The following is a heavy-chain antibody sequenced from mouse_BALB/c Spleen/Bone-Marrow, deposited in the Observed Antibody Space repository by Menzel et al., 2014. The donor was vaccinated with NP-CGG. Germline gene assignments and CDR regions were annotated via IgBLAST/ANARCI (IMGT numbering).Heavy chain of an antibody. V-gene: IGHV1-4*02. CDR2: INPSSGYT. CDR3: AREARTGAWFTY. D-gene: IGHD4-1*01. Sequence: VQGVESGAELARPGASVKMSCKAPGYTFTSYTIQWVKQRPGQGLEWIGYINPSSGYTDYNQKFKDKTTLTADKSSNTAYMQLTSQTSEDSAVYSCAREARTGAWFTYWGQGTLVTVSA. CDR1: GYTFTSYT. J-gene: IGHJ3*01.